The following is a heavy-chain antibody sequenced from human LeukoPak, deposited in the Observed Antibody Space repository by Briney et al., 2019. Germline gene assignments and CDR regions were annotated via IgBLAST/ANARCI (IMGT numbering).Heavy chain of an antibody. CDR3: ARDPSPGYYDSSGYYLS. Sequence: PGGSLRLSCVASGFTFSSYGMNWVRQAPGKGLEWVPSISSSGSYIYYADSVKGRFTISRDNAQNSLYLQMNSLRAEDTAVYYCARDPSPGYYDSSGYYLSWGQGTLVTVSS. CDR2: ISSSGSYI. V-gene: IGHV3-21*01. D-gene: IGHD3-22*01. J-gene: IGHJ5*02. CDR1: GFTFSSYG.